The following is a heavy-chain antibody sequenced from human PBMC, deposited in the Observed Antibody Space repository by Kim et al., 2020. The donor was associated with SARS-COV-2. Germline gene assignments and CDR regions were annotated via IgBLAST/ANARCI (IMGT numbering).Heavy chain of an antibody. V-gene: IGHV3-30-3*01. J-gene: IGHJ2*01. D-gene: IGHD3-22*01. Sequence: GVSLRLSCVAPGFTFSSYTMHWVRQAPGKGLEWVAFISYDGNNNDSADSVKVRFTISRDNSKNTLYLQLNSLRAEDLAMYHCASGDYGVWGYYYALYFAL. CDR2: ISYDGNNN. CDR3: ASGDYGVWGYYYALYFAL. CDR1: GFTFSSYT.